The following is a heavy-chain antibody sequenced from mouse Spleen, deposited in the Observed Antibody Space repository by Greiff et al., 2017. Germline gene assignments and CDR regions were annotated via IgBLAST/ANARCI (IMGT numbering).Heavy chain of an antibody. CDR1: GYTFTSYG. CDR2: IYPRSGNT. J-gene: IGHJ4*01. D-gene: IGHD1-1*01. CDR3: ARGPITTVGYAMDY. V-gene: IGHV1-81*01. Sequence: VQLQQSGAELARPGASVKLSCKASGYTFTSYGISWVKQRTGQGLEWIGEIYPRSGNTYYNEKFKGKATLTADKSSSTAYMELRSLTSEDSAVYFCARGPITTVGYAMDYWGQGTSVTVSS.